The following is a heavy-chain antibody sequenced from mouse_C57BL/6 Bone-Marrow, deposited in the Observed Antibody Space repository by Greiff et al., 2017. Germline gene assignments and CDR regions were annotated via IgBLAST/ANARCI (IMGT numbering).Heavy chain of an antibody. CDR3: ARTTVVAYYAMDY. D-gene: IGHD1-1*01. V-gene: IGHV14-3*01. CDR1: GFNIKNTY. J-gene: IGHJ4*01. Sequence: VQLQQSVAELVRPGASVKLSCTAPGFNIKNTYMHWVKQRPEQGLEWIGRIDPANGNTKYAPKFQGKATITADTSSNTAYLQLSSLTSEDTAIYYRARTTVVAYYAMDYWGQGTSVTVSS. CDR2: IDPANGNT.